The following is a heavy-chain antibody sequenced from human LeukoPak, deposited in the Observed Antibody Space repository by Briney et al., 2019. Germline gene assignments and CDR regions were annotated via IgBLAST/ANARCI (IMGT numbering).Heavy chain of an antibody. J-gene: IGHJ4*02. Sequence: GSLRLSCAASGFTFNNYAMNWVRQAPGKGLEWIGEMYLSGTTHSNPSVKSRVTISIDKSKNQFFLNLSSVTAADTAVYYCAGLVGRYSSGLYYYYFDYWGQGTLVTVSS. D-gene: IGHD3-22*01. V-gene: IGHV4-4*02. CDR2: MYLSGTT. CDR3: AGLVGRYSSGLYYYYFDY. CDR1: GFTFNNYAM.